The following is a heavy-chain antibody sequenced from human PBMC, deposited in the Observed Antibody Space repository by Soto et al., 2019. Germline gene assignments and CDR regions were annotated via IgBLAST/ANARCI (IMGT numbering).Heavy chain of an antibody. V-gene: IGHV3-21*01. Sequence: RRLSCEASGFTFIRFSMNWVRQVPGNGLEWVASISSGSSDTWYADSVKGRFIISRDNAQNSLFLQMNTLRPEDTAMYYCARVAYWGPGTQVTVSX. CDR3: ARVAY. CDR2: ISSGSSDT. CDR1: GFTFIRFS. J-gene: IGHJ4*01.